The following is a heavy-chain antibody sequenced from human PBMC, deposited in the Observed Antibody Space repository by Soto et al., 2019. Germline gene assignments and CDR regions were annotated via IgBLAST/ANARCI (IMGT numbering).Heavy chain of an antibody. CDR2: IYYSGST. D-gene: IGHD1-26*01. J-gene: IGHJ4*02. V-gene: IGHV4-61*01. Sequence: SETLSLTCTVSGGSVSSGSYYWSWIRQPPGKGLEWIGYIYYSGSTNYNPSLKSRVTISVDTSKNQFSLKLSSVTAADTAVYYCARVVGSYFLDYWGQGTLVTVSS. CDR1: GGSVSSGSYY. CDR3: ARVVGSYFLDY.